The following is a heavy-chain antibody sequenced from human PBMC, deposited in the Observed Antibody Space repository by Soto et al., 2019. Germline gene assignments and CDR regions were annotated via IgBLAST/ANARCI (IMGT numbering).Heavy chain of an antibody. Sequence: EVQLVESGGGLVQPXGSLRLSCAASXFTFXSXEXXXVRXXPXKGLEXXXXXSSSGSTIYYADSVKGRFTISRDNAKNSLYLQMNSLRAEDTAVYYCATRVRGIAARSSYYYGMDVWGQGTTVTVSS. CDR2: XSSSGSTI. V-gene: IGHV3-48*03. CDR3: ATRVRGIAARSSYYYGMDV. D-gene: IGHD6-6*01. CDR1: XFTFXSXE. J-gene: IGHJ6*02.